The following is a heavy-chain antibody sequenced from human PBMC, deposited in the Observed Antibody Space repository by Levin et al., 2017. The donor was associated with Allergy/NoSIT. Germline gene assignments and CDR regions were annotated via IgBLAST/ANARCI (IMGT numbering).Heavy chain of an antibody. CDR2: IYPGDSDT. Sequence: PGESLKISCKSSGYSFTSYWIGWVRQMPGKGLEWMGIIYPGDSDTRYSPSFQGQVTISADKSISTAYLQWSSLKASDTAMYYCARIGAGIGVGATTNDYWGQGTLVTVSS. CDR3: ARIGAGIGVGATTNDY. CDR1: GYSFTSYW. V-gene: IGHV5-51*01. D-gene: IGHD1-26*01. J-gene: IGHJ4*02.